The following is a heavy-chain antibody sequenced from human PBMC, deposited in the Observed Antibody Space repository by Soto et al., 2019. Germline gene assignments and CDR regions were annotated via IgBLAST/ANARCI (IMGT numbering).Heavy chain of an antibody. Sequence: GESLRLSCAASGFTFSSYCMSWGRPAPGKGLEWVANRRKYGSEKYYVNSVKDRFTISRDTAKNSLYLQMNSLRAEDTAESSGESAGIAVRLVPSAFDYWGQGTLVTVSS. D-gene: IGHD6-19*01. V-gene: IGHV3-7*01. CDR1: GFTFSSYC. CDR3: ESAGIAVRLVPSAFDY. J-gene: IGHJ4*02. CDR2: RRKYGSEK.